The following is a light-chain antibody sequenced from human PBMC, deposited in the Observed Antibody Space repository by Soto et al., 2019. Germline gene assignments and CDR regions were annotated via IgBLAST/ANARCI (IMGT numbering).Light chain of an antibody. V-gene: IGKV4-1*01. J-gene: IGKJ2*01. CDR2: WAS. CDR3: QQHYSVPHT. Sequence: DIVMTQSPDSLAVSLGERATINCRSSQSVLYSSNNKNYLAWFQQKPGQPPKLLIYWASTRESGVPDRFSGSGSGTDFTLTISSLQAEDVAAYYCQQHYSVPHTFGQGTKLEIK. CDR1: QSVLYSSNNKNY.